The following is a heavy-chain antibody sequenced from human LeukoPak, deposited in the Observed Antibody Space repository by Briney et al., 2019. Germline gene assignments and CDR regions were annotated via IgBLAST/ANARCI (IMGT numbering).Heavy chain of an antibody. V-gene: IGHV3-11*04. D-gene: IGHD6-19*01. CDR1: GFTFSDYY. CDR3: ARDSEQWLPVDDAFDI. CDR2: ISSSGSTT. J-gene: IGHJ3*02. Sequence: GGSLRLSCAASGFTFSDYYMSWIRQAPGKGLEWVSYISSSGSTTYYADSVKGRFTISRDNAKNSLYLQMNSLRAEDTAVYYCARDSEQWLPVDDAFDIWGQGTMVTVSS.